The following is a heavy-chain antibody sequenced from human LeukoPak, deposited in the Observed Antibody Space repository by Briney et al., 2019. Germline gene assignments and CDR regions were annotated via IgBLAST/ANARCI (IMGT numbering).Heavy chain of an antibody. Sequence: ASVKVSCKASGYTFTSYGISWVRQAPGQGLEWMGWISAYNGNTNYAQKLQGRVTMTTDTSTSTAYMELRSLRSDDTAVYYCARDPFIAVAGTQPLYYYGMDVWGQGTTVTVSS. CDR2: ISAYNGNT. V-gene: IGHV1-18*01. D-gene: IGHD6-19*01. J-gene: IGHJ6*02. CDR3: ARDPFIAVAGTQPLYYYGMDV. CDR1: GYTFTSYG.